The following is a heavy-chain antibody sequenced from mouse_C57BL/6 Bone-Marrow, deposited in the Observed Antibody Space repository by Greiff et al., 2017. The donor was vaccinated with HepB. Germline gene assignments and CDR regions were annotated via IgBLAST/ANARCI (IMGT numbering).Heavy chain of an antibody. V-gene: IGHV1-26*01. CDR1: GYTFTDYY. CDR2: INPNNGGT. J-gene: IGHJ1*03. CDR3: ARGIYWDFDV. Sequence: VQLQQSGPELVKPGASVKISCKASGYTFTDYYMNWVKQSHGKSLEWIGDINPNNGGTSYNQKLKGKATLTVDKSSSTAYMELLSLTSEDSAVYYCARGIYWDFDVWGTGTTVTVSA.